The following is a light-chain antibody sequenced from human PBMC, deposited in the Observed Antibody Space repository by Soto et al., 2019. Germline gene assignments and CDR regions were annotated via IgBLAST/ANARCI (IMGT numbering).Light chain of an antibody. V-gene: IGKV3-20*01. CDR1: QSVSSY. CDR2: GAS. Sequence: EIVLTQSPATLSLSPGERATLSCRASQSVSSYLAWYQQKPGQAPRLLIYGASIRATGIPARFSGSGSGTDFTLTISRLEPEDFALYYCQQYGSSAPITFGQGTRLEI. CDR3: QQYGSSAPIT. J-gene: IGKJ5*01.